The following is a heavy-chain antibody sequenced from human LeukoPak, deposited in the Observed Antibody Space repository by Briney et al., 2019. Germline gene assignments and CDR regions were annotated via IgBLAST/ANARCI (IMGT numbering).Heavy chain of an antibody. CDR2: ISNNGDST. J-gene: IGHJ4*02. Sequence: GRSLRLSCSASGFTFSTYAMHWVRQAPGKGLEYVSAISNNGDSTYYADSVKGRFTISRDNSKNTLFLQMSSLRTEDTAMYYCAREAGRYFDYWGQGTLVTVSS. V-gene: IGHV3-64D*09. CDR3: AREAGRYFDY. CDR1: GFTFSTYA.